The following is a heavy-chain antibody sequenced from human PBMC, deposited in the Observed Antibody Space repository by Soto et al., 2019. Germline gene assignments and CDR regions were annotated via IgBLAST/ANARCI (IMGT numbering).Heavy chain of an antibody. CDR1: GGSISSYY. D-gene: IGHD3-3*01. Sequence: PSETLSLTCTVSGGSISSYYWSWIRQPPGQGLEWIGYIYYSGSTNYNTSLKSRVTISVDTSKNQFSLKLSSVTAPDTAVYYCARRPYDFCSGYYAPLQNYYYYGMDVWGQGTTVTVSS. V-gene: IGHV4-59*08. J-gene: IGHJ6*02. CDR2: IYYSGST. CDR3: ARRPYDFCSGYYAPLQNYYYYGMDV.